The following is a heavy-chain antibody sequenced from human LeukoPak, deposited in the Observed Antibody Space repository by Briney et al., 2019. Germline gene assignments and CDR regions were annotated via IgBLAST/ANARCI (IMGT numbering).Heavy chain of an antibody. CDR2: INPNSGGT. J-gene: IGHJ4*02. Sequence: ASVKVSCKASGYTFTGYYMHWVRQAPGQGLEWMGWINPNSGGTNYAQKFQGRVTMTRDTSISTAYMELSRLRSDDTAVYYCARDLSKYYYDSSGYYNNWGQGTLVTVSS. CDR3: ARDLSKYYYDSSGYYNN. V-gene: IGHV1-2*02. D-gene: IGHD3-22*01. CDR1: GYTFTGYY.